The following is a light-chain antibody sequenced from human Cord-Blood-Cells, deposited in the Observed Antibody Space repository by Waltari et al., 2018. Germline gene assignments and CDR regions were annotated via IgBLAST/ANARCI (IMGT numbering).Light chain of an antibody. Sequence: DIQMTQSPSTLSASVGDRVTITCRASQSISSWLAWYQQKPGKAPKLLSYKASSLESGVPSRFSGSGSGTEVTLTISSLQPDDFATYYCQQYNSYRTFGQGTKVEIK. CDR3: QQYNSYRT. V-gene: IGKV1-5*03. CDR1: QSISSW. CDR2: KAS. J-gene: IGKJ1*01.